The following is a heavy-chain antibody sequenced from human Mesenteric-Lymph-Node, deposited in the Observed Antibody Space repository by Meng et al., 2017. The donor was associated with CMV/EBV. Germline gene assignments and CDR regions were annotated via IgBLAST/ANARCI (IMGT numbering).Heavy chain of an antibody. J-gene: IGHJ6*02. CDR3: ARRLYYYSMDV. Sequence: CAVSGGSITNSNWWSWVRQPPGKGLEYIGEIYHSGYTNYNPSLKSRVTISMDKSENQFSLRLTSVTAADTAVYYCARRLYYYSMDVWGQGTTVTVSS. V-gene: IGHV4-4*02. CDR1: GGSITNSNW. CDR2: IYHSGYT.